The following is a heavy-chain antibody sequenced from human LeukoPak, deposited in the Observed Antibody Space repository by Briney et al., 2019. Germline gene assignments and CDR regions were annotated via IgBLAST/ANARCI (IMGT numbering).Heavy chain of an antibody. J-gene: IGHJ4*02. Sequence: GGSLGLSCAASGFTFRNYGMSWVRQAPGKGLEWVSAISGSGGSIYYADSVKGRFTISRDNSKNTLYLQMNSLRPEDTAVYYCAKDSSGYSDYFDYWGQGTLVTVSS. CDR1: GFTFRNYG. CDR2: ISGSGGSI. D-gene: IGHD3-22*01. CDR3: AKDSSGYSDYFDY. V-gene: IGHV3-23*01.